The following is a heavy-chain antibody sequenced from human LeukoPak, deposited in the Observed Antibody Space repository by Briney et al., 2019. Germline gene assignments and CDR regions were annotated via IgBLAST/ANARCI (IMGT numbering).Heavy chain of an antibody. V-gene: IGHV4-59*08. CDR3: ARHSNVLRYFDWLFGWFDP. CDR2: IYYSGST. Sequence: SETLSLTCTVSGGSISSYYWSWIRQPPGKGLEWIGYIYYSGSTNYNPSLKSRVTISVDTSKNQFSLKLTSVTAADTAVYYCARHSNVLRYFDWLFGWFDPWGQGTLVTVSS. J-gene: IGHJ5*02. CDR1: GGSISSYY. D-gene: IGHD3-9*01.